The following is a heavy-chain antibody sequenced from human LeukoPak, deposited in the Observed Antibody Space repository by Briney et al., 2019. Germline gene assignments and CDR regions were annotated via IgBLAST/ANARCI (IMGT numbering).Heavy chain of an antibody. V-gene: IGHV4-4*07. CDR2: IYTSGST. CDR1: GGSISSYY. CDR3: ATGGYSYGYYYYYMDV. D-gene: IGHD5-18*01. Sequence: PSETLSLTCTVSGGSISSYYWSWIRQPAGKGLEWIGRIYTSGSTNYNPSPKSRVTMSVDTSKNQFSLKLSSVTAADTAVYYCATGGYSYGYYYYYMDVWDKGTTVTVSS. J-gene: IGHJ6*03.